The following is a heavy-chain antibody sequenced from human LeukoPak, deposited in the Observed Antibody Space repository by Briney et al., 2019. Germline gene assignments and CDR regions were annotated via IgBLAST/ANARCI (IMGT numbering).Heavy chain of an antibody. CDR3: AKGAWLDY. Sequence: GGSLRLSCAASGFSFNSYAMNWGRQAPGKGLEWVSAIGGSGGSTDYADSVKGRFTISRDNSKNTLYLQMNSLRAEDTAVYYCAKGAWLDYWGQGTLVTVSS. D-gene: IGHD3-10*01. CDR2: IGGSGGST. CDR1: GFSFNSYA. J-gene: IGHJ1*01. V-gene: IGHV3-23*01.